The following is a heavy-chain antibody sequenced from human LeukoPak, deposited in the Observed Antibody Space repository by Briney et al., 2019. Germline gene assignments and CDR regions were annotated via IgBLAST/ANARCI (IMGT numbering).Heavy chain of an antibody. D-gene: IGHD3-10*01. CDR2: IYYSGST. J-gene: IGHJ4*02. CDR1: GDSISSYY. CDR3: ARDTGSGSYYSIDY. V-gene: IGHV4-59*01. Sequence: SETLSLTCTVSGDSISSYYWSWIRQPPGKGLEWIGYIYYSGSTNYNPSLKSRVTISVDPSKNQFSLKLSSVTAADTAVYYCARDTGSGSYYSIDYWGQGTLVTVSS.